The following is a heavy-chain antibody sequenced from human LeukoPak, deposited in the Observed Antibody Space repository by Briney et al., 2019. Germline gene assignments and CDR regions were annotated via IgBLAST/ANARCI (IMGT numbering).Heavy chain of an antibody. Sequence: GGSLRLSCAASGFTFSSYAMSWLRQAPGKGLEWVSAISGSGGSTYYADSVKGRFTISRDNSKNTLYPQMNSLRAEDTAVYYCAKVTSDIVVVVAATAFDYWGQGTLVTVSS. CDR2: ISGSGGST. V-gene: IGHV3-23*01. CDR1: GFTFSSYA. CDR3: AKVTSDIVVVVAATAFDY. D-gene: IGHD2-15*01. J-gene: IGHJ4*02.